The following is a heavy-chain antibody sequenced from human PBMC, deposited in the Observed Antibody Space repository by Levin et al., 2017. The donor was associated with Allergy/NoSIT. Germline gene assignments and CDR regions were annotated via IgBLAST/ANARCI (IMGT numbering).Heavy chain of an antibody. CDR2: IYYSGST. J-gene: IGHJ6*03. D-gene: IGHD3-10*01. Sequence: LSQTLSLTCTVSGGSISSYYWSWIRQPPGKGLEWIGYIYYSGSTNYNPSLKSRVTISVDTSKNQFSLKLSSVTAADTAVYYCARDRRGFREISYYMDVWGKGTTVTVSS. V-gene: IGHV4-59*01. CDR1: GGSISSYY. CDR3: ARDRRGFREISYYMDV.